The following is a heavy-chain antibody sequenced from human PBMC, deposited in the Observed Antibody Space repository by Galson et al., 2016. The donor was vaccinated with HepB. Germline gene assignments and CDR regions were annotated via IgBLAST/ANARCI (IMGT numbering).Heavy chain of an antibody. CDR3: ARDRYLDSSGHNYLDP. CDR1: GGSVSSKGYF. CDR2: IYYTGNT. V-gene: IGHV4-31*03. J-gene: IGHJ5*02. Sequence: TLSLTCSVSGGSVSSKGYFWTWIRQHPGKGLEWIGYIYYTGNTYYNPSLKSRLDMSVDTSKNQVSLRLSSVTVADTAVYYCARDRYLDSSGHNYLDPWDQGTLVTVSS. D-gene: IGHD3-22*01.